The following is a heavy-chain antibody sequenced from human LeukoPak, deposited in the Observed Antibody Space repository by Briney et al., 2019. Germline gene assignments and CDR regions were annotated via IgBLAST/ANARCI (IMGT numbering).Heavy chain of an antibody. J-gene: IGHJ4*02. CDR3: ARLTHRIPAATLKFDY. D-gene: IGHD2-2*01. CDR2: ISYDGSNK. V-gene: IGHV3-30-3*01. Sequence: GRSLRLSCAASGFTFSSYAMHWVRQAPGKGLEWVAVISYDGSNKYYADSVKGRFTISRDNSKNTLYLQMNSLRAEDTAVYYCARLTHRIPAATLKFDYWGQGTLVTVSS. CDR1: GFTFSSYA.